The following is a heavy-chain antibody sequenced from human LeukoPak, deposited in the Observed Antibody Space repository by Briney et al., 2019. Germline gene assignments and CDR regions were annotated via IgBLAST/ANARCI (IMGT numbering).Heavy chain of an antibody. CDR3: ARRVALGNWFDP. D-gene: IGHD2-15*01. Sequence: GASVKASCKASGYTFTGYYMHWVRQAPGQGLEWMGWINPNSGGTNYAQKFQGRVTMNRDTSISTAYMELSRLRSDDTAVYYCARRVALGNWFDPWGQGTLVTVSS. CDR2: INPNSGGT. J-gene: IGHJ5*02. V-gene: IGHV1-2*02. CDR1: GYTFTGYY.